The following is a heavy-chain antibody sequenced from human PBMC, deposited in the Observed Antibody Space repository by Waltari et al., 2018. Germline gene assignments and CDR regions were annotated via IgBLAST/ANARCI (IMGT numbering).Heavy chain of an antibody. CDR1: GPILRDYA. Sequence: EVQLVESGGALVQPGGSLKLSCAASGPILRDYAIHWVRPASGKGPEWVGRIRSRFKDDETAYAESAQGRFTISRDDSKNTAYLEMNSLKTDDTAVYYCIRPFEMGIDWGQGTQVTVSS. V-gene: IGHV3-73*01. CDR2: IRSRFKDDET. J-gene: IGHJ4*02. CDR3: IRPFEMGID. D-gene: IGHD7-27*01.